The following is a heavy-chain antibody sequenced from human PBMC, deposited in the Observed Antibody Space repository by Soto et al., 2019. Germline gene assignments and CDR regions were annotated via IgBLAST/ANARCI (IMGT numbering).Heavy chain of an antibody. CDR2: ISYDGSNK. CDR1: GFTFSSYA. V-gene: IGHV3-30-3*01. CDR3: AQPLTRPDY. J-gene: IGHJ4*02. Sequence: QVQLVESGGGVVQPGRSLRLSCAASGFTFSSYAMHWVRQAPGKGLEWVAVISYDGSNKYYADSVKGRFTISRDNSKNTLYLQMNSLRAEDTAVYYCAQPLTRPDYWGQGTLVTVSS.